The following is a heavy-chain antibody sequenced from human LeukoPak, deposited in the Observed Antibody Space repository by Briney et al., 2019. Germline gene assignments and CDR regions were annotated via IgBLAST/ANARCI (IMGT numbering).Heavy chain of an antibody. Sequence: ASVKVSCKASGYTFTSYYMHWVRQAPGQGLEWMGIINPSGGSTSYAQKFQGRVTMTRDTSTSTVYMELSSLRSEDSAVYYCARGSPYYYDSSGSLDDAFDIWAKGQWSPSLQ. J-gene: IGHJ3*02. CDR2: INPSGGST. D-gene: IGHD3-22*01. V-gene: IGHV1-46*01. CDR1: GYTFTSYY. CDR3: ARGSPYYYDSSGSLDDAFDI.